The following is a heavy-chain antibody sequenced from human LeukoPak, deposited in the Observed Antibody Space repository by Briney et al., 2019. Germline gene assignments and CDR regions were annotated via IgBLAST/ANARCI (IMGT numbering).Heavy chain of an antibody. Sequence: PSETLSLTCTVSGYSISSGYYWGWIRQPPGKGLEWIGSIYSSGSTYYNASLQSRVTISIETSKNQISLRLNSVTAADTAMYYCAKSGGYGLIDYWGQGTLVTVSS. CDR2: IYSSGST. CDR3: AKSGGYGLIDY. V-gene: IGHV4-38-2*02. CDR1: GYSISSGYY. J-gene: IGHJ4*02. D-gene: IGHD1-26*01.